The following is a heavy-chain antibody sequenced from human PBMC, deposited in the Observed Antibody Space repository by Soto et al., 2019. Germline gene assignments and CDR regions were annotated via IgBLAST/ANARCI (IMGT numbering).Heavy chain of an antibody. V-gene: IGHV1-69*01. CDR2: IIPIFGTA. D-gene: IGHD5-12*01. J-gene: IGHJ6*02. CDR3: ARDIADSGYLYYYYYGMDV. Sequence: VSCKASGGTFSSYAISWVRQAPGQGLEWMGGIIPIFGTANYAQKFQGRVTITADESTSTAYMELSSLRSEDTAVYYCARDIADSGYLYYYYYGMDVWGQGTTVTVSS. CDR1: GGTFSSYA.